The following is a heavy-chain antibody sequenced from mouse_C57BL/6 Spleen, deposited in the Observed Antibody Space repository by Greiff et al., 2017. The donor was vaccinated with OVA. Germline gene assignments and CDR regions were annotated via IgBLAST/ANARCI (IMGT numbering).Heavy chain of an antibody. CDR3: ARSGYYCDSYAMDD. J-gene: IGHJ4*01. D-gene: IGHD1-1*01. CDR1: GYTFTDYN. V-gene: IGHV1-18*01. Sequence: VQLKQSGPELVKPGASVKIPCKASGYTFTDYNMDWVKQSHGKSLEWIGDINPNNGGTIYNQKFKGKATLTVDKSSSTAYMELRSLTSEDTAVYYCARSGYYCDSYAMDDWGQGTSVTVSS. CDR2: INPNNGGT.